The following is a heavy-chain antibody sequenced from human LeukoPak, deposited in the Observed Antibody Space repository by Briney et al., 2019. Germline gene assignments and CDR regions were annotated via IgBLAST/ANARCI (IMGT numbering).Heavy chain of an antibody. CDR2: INWNGGST. CDR1: GFTFSSYG. CDR3: ARAIAEAGTDS. Sequence: GGSLRLSCAASGFTFSSYGMSWVRQAPGKGLEWVSGINWNGGSTGYADSVKGRFTISRDNAKKTLYLQMNTLRAEDTAMYYCARAIAEAGTDSWGQGTLVTVSS. V-gene: IGHV3-20*04. J-gene: IGHJ4*02. D-gene: IGHD6-19*01.